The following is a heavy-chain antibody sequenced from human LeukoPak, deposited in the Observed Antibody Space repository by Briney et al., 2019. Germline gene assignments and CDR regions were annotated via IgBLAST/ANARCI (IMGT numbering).Heavy chain of an antibody. V-gene: IGHV3-23*01. CDR1: GFTVSSKY. Sequence: GGSLRLSCAASGFTVSSKYMSWVRQAPGKGLEWVSAISGSGGSTYYADSVKGRFTISRDNSKNTLYLQMNSLRAEDTAVYYCAKGGYGDYVFSWPEPQDVWGQGTTVTVSS. CDR3: AKGGYGDYVFSWPEPQDV. CDR2: ISGSGGST. J-gene: IGHJ6*02. D-gene: IGHD4-17*01.